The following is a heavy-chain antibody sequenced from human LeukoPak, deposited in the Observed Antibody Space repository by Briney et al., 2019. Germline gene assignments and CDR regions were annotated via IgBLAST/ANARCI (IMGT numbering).Heavy chain of an antibody. D-gene: IGHD3-16*02. CDR1: GGSISSYY. Sequence: SETLSLTCTVSGGSISSYYWSWLRQPAGKGLEWIGRIYTSGSTNYNPSLKSRVTMSVDTSKNQFSLKLSSVTAADTAVYYCARESDRSSWFDPWGQGTLVTVSS. V-gene: IGHV4-4*07. CDR2: IYTSGST. J-gene: IGHJ5*02. CDR3: ARESDRSSWFDP.